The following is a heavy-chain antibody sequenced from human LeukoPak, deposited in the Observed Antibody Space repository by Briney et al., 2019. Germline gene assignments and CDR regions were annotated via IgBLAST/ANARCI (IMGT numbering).Heavy chain of an antibody. CDR3: ARERRELLYYYYYMDV. V-gene: IGHV3-48*04. D-gene: IGHD1-26*01. Sequence: GGSLRLSCAASGFTFSSYSMNCVRQAPGKGLEWVSYISSSSSTIYYADSVKGRFTISRDNAKNSLYLQMNSLRAEDTAVYYCARERRELLYYYYYMDVWGKGTTVTVSS. CDR1: GFTFSSYS. CDR2: ISSSSSTI. J-gene: IGHJ6*03.